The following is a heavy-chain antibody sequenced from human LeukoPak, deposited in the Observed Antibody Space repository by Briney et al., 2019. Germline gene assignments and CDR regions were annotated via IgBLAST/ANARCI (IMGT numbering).Heavy chain of an antibody. V-gene: IGHV1-69*13. CDR2: IIPIFGKA. J-gene: IGHJ5*02. Sequence: SVKVSCKASGGTFSSYAISWVRQAPGQGLEWMGGIIPIFGKANYAQKFQGRVTITADESTSTAYMELSSLRSEDTAVYYCARMVNFYDFWSGYYSGSFDPWGQGTLVTISS. CDR1: GGTFSSYA. D-gene: IGHD3-3*01. CDR3: ARMVNFYDFWSGYYSGSFDP.